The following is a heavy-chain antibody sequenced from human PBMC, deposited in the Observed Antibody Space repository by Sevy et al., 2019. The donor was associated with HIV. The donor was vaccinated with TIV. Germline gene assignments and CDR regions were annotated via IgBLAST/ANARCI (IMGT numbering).Heavy chain of an antibody. CDR1: GFTFGSYS. CDR2: ISSSSSYI. CDR3: AREGRQLVHGIDY. Sequence: GGSLRLSCAASGFTFGSYSMNWVRQAPGKGLEWVSSISSSSSYIYYADSVKGRFTISRDNAKNSLYLQMNSLRAEDTAVYYCAREGRQLVHGIDYWGQGTLVTVSS. D-gene: IGHD6-13*01. V-gene: IGHV3-21*01. J-gene: IGHJ4*02.